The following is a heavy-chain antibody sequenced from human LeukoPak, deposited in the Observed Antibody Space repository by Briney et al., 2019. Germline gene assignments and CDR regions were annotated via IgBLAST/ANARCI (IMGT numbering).Heavy chain of an antibody. CDR2: IYSSGVT. V-gene: IGHV4-59*08. J-gene: IGHJ4*02. Sequence: PSETLSLTCTVSGGSINNYYWSWIRQPPGKGLEWLGYIYSSGVTNYNPPLQSRVTISIDTSKNQFSLKVSSVTAADTAVYYCARHDNVPVIRHGFDHWGQGTLVTVSS. D-gene: IGHD2-8*01. CDR3: ARHDNVPVIRHGFDH. CDR1: GGSINNYY.